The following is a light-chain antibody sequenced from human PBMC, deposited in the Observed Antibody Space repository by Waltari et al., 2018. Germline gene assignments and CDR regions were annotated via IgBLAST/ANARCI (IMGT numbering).Light chain of an antibody. J-gene: IGKJ1*01. CDR1: QSVSSN. CDR3: QQYNNWPWWT. V-gene: IGKV3-15*01. CDR2: GAS. Sequence: EIVMTQSQATLSVSPGERATLSCRASQSVSSNLAWYQQKPGQAPRLLIYGASTRATGIPARFSGSGSGTEFTLTISSLQSEDFAVYYCQQYNNWPWWTFGQGTKVEIK.